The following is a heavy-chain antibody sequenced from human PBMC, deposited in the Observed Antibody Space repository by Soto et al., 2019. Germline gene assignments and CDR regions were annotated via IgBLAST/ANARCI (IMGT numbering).Heavy chain of an antibody. J-gene: IGHJ4*02. D-gene: IGHD6-19*01. CDR2: ISAYNGNT. Sequence: GASVKVSCKASGYTFTSYGISWVRQAPGQGLEWMGWISAYNGNTNYAQKLQGRVTMTTDTSTSTAYMELRSLRSDDTAVYYCARGRGGSGWQEGWYYFDYWGQGTLVTVSS. CDR1: GYTFTSYG. V-gene: IGHV1-18*01. CDR3: ARGRGGSGWQEGWYYFDY.